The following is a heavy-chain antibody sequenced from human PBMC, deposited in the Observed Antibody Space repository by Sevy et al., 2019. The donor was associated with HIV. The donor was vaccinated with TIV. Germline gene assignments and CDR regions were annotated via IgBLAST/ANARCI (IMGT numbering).Heavy chain of an antibody. CDR1: GFTFSSYA. J-gene: IGHJ4*02. V-gene: IGHV3-23*01. D-gene: IGHD3-16*01. CDR2: ISGSGGST. CDR3: AKGRVLSRLGEDQFYFDY. Sequence: GGSLRLSCAASGFTFSSYAMSWVRQAPGKGLEWVSAISGSGGSTYYADSVKGRFTMSRDNSKNTRFLQMDSLRVEDTAVYNCAKGRVLSRLGEDQFYFDYWGQGTLVTVSS.